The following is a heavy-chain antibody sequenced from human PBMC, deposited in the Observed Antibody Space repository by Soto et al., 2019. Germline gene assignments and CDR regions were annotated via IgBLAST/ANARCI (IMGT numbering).Heavy chain of an antibody. CDR2: MNPNSGGT. CDR3: ASEKNKFDY. CDR1: GYIFTDYY. Sequence: ASVKVSCKTSGYIFTDYYMHWVRQAPGQGLEWMGWMNPNSGGTNYEQKFQGRVTMTTDTSISIAYLDLANLTFDDTAVYYCASEKNKFDYWG. J-gene: IGHJ4*01. V-gene: IGHV1-2*02.